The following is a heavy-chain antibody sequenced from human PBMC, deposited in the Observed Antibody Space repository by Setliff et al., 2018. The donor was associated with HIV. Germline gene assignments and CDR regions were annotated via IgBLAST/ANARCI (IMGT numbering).Heavy chain of an antibody. CDR3: ASPYYYDSSGYWYFDL. J-gene: IGHJ2*01. CDR1: GGSINRGSYY. D-gene: IGHD3-22*01. CDR2: IYTSGDA. Sequence: PSETLSLTCAVAGGSINRGSYYWSWIRQPAGKGLEWIGHIYTSGDATYNPSFKSRVTISLDSSKNHVTLKLNSVTATDTAVYYCASPYYYDSSGYWYFDLWGRGTLVTVSS. V-gene: IGHV4-61*09.